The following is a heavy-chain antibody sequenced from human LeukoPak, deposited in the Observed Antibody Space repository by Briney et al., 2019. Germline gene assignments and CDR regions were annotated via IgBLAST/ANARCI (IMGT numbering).Heavy chain of an antibody. V-gene: IGHV4-34*01. CDR1: SGSLSGYS. J-gene: IGHJ4*02. D-gene: IGHD4-17*01. Sequence: SETLSLTCAVSSGSLSGYSWGWIRQAPGKGLDWIGEIHHSGSTTYNSSLKNRVTISLVKPKSQFSLILTSVTAADTAVYYCTRQSGTVTPIDYWGQGILVTVSS. CDR3: TRQSGTVTPIDY. CDR2: IHHSGST.